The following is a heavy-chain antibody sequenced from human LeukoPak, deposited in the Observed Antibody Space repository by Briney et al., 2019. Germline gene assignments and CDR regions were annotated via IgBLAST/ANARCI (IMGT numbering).Heavy chain of an antibody. J-gene: IGHJ4*02. CDR2: ISYDGSNK. V-gene: IGHV3-30-3*01. CDR3: ARDGNDFSRYPDYFDY. Sequence: GGSLRLSCAASGFSFSSYTIHWVRQAPGKGLEWVAVISYDGSNKYYADSVKGRFTISRDNSKNTLYLQMNSLRAEDTAVYYCARDGNDFSRYPDYFDYWGQGTLVTVSS. D-gene: IGHD3-3*01. CDR1: GFSFSSYT.